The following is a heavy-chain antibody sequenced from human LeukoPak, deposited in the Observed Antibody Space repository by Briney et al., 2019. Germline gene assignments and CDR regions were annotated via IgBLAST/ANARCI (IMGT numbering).Heavy chain of an antibody. CDR1: GYTFTGYY. CDR2: INPNSGGT. Sequence: ASVKVSCKASGYTFTGYYMHWVRQAPGQGLEWMVWINPNSGGTNYAQKFQGRVTMTTDTSISTAYMELSRLRSDDTAVYYCARGSRSLQWLVPTDYWGQGTLVTVSS. V-gene: IGHV1-2*02. J-gene: IGHJ4*02. D-gene: IGHD6-19*01. CDR3: ARGSRSLQWLVPTDY.